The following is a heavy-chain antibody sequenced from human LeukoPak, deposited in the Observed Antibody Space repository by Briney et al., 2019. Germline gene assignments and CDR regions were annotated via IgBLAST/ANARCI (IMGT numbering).Heavy chain of an antibody. V-gene: IGHV1-46*01. CDR2: INPSGGST. Sequence: VSVKVSCKASGYTFTSYYMHWVRLAPGQGLEWMGIINPSGGSTSYAQKFQGRVTMTRDTSTSTVYMELSSLRSEDTAVYYCARGDYDILTGYYTPFDYWGQGTLVSVSS. CDR1: GYTFTSYY. J-gene: IGHJ4*02. D-gene: IGHD3-9*01. CDR3: ARGDYDILTGYYTPFDY.